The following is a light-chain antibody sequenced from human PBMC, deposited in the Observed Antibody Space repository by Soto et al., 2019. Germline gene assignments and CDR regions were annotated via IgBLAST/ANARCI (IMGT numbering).Light chain of an antibody. J-gene: IGKJ5*01. V-gene: IGKV3-20*01. CDR1: QSVSSY. CDR3: QQYGTAPIT. Sequence: EIMLTQSPATLSLSPGERATPSCRSSQSVSSYLAWYQQKPGQAPRLLVSDASSRATGIPDRFSGSASGTDFTLTISRLEPEDSAMYYCQQYGTAPITFGQGTRLEIK. CDR2: DAS.